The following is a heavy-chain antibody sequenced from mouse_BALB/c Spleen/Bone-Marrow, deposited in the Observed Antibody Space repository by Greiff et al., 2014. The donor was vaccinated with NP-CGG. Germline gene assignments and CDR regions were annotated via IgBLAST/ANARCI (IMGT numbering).Heavy chain of an antibody. Sequence: EVQLQQSGAELVKPGASVKLSCTASGFNIKDTYMNWVKQRPEQGLEWIGRIDPANGNTKYDPNFQGKATITADTSSNTAYLQLNSLTSEDTAVYYCAQGYDWAMDYWGQGTSVTVSS. CDR3: AQGYDWAMDY. D-gene: IGHD2-14*01. V-gene: IGHV14-3*02. CDR2: IDPANGNT. CDR1: GFNIKDTY. J-gene: IGHJ4*01.